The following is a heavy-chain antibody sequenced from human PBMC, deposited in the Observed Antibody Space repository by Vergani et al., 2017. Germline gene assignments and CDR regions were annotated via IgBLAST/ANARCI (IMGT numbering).Heavy chain of an antibody. V-gene: IGHV5-51*01. J-gene: IGHJ6*03. CDR1: GYSFTSYW. Sequence: EVPLVQSGAEVKTPGESVKISCKGSGYSFTSYWIGWVRQLPGKGLEWMGIIYAGDSDTRYSPSFQGHVTSSADKSISTAYLQWSRLKATDTAMYYGARHSEXLGPHDYYGYYMDVWGKGTTVTVSS. D-gene: IGHD6-6*01. CDR3: ARHSEXLGPHDYYGYYMDV. CDR2: IYAGDSDT.